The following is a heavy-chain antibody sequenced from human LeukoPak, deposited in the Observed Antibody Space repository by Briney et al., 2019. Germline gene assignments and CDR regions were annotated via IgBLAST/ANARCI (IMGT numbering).Heavy chain of an antibody. V-gene: IGHV5-51*01. D-gene: IGHD2-15*01. CDR3: ATAPDCSGGSCYYFDY. CDR2: IYPGDSDT. Sequence: PGASLKISCKGSGYSFTSYWIGWVRQMPGKGLEWMGIIYPGDSDTRYSPSFQGQVTISADKSISSAYLQWSSLKASDTAMYYCATAPDCSGGSCYYFDYWGQGTLVTVSS. CDR1: GYSFTSYW. J-gene: IGHJ4*02.